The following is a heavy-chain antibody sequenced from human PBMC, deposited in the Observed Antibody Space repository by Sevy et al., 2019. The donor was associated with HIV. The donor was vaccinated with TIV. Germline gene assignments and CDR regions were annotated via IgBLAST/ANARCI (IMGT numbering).Heavy chain of an antibody. CDR3: ARAFPNSSPFLPFDP. J-gene: IGHJ5*02. V-gene: IGHV4-61*02. CDR1: GGSISSGSYY. Sequence: SETLSLTCTVSGGSISSGSYYWSWIRQPAGKGLEWIGRIYTSGSTNYNPALKSRVTISVDTSKNQFSLKLSSVTAADTAVYYCARAFPNSSPFLPFDPWGQGTLVTVSS. D-gene: IGHD1-1*01. CDR2: IYTSGST.